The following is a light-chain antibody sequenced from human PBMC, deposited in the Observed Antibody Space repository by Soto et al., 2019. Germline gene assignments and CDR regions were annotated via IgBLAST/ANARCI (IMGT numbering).Light chain of an antibody. J-gene: IGKJ5*01. V-gene: IGKV3D-15*01. CDR1: PNIAGN. CDR3: HQYNTWPLT. CDR2: GAS. Sequence: VLTPSPATLSVSPGAHATLSGRASPNIAGNLAWYQQKPGQRPRLLIYGASTRATAVPARFSGGGPQTAFSLTSDFTLTISILQSGDVAVYFCHQYNTWPLTFGPGTRLEIK.